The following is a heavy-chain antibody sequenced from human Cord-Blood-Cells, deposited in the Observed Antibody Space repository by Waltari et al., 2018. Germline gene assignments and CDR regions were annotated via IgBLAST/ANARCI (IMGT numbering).Heavy chain of an antibody. J-gene: IGHJ4*02. Sequence: QVQLQQWGAGLLKPSETLSLPCAVYGGSFSGYYWSWIRQPPGKGLEWIGGINHSGSTNYNPSLKSRVTISVDTSKNQFSLKLSSVTAADTAVYYCARLHISGSYDYWGQVTLVTVSS. CDR3: ARLHISGSYDY. V-gene: IGHV4-34*01. CDR1: GGSFSGYY. D-gene: IGHD1-26*01. CDR2: INHSGST.